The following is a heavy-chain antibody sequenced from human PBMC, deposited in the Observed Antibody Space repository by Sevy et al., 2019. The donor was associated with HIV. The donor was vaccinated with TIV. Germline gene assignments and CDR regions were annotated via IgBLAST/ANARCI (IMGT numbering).Heavy chain of an antibody. CDR1: GFTFGSYA. Sequence: GGSLRLSCAASGFTFGSYAMSWVRQAPGKGLEWVSAISGSGGITDYVDSVKGRFTFSRDDSKNTLYLQMNSLRAEDTAVYYCAREFDYDVTGYVRGYFDYWGQGTLVTVSS. CDR3: AREFDYDVTGYVRGYFDY. D-gene: IGHD3-10*02. J-gene: IGHJ4*02. CDR2: ISGSGGIT. V-gene: IGHV3-23*01.